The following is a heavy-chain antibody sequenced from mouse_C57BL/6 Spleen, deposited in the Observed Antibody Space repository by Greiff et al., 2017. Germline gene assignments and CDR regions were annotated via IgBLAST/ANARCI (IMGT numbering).Heavy chain of an antibody. Sequence: QVQLQQSGAELARPGASVKLSCKASGYTFTSYGISWVKQRTGQGLEWIGEIYPRSGNTYYNEKFKGKATLTADKSSSTAYMQLRSLTSGDSAVYSCARPESEGYFCCWGQGTTLTVSS. CDR1: GYTFTSYG. CDR3: ARPESEGYFCC. J-gene: IGHJ2*01. CDR2: IYPRSGNT. V-gene: IGHV1-81*01.